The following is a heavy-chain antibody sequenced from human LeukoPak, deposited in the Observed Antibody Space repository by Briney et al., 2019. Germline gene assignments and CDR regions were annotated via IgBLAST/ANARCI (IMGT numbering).Heavy chain of an antibody. J-gene: IGHJ4*02. D-gene: IGHD2-2*01. CDR1: GFTFSSYA. CDR2: ISGSGGST. Sequence: GGSLRLSCAASGFTFSSYAMSWVRQAPGKGLEWVSAISGSGGSTYYADSVKGRFTISRDNAKNSLYLQMNSLRAEDTAVYYCARADPYCSSPSCYQHFVYWGQGTLVTVSS. V-gene: IGHV3-23*01. CDR3: ARADPYCSSPSCYQHFVY.